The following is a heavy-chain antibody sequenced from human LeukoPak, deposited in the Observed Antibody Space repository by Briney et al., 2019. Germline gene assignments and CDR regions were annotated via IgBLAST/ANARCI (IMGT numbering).Heavy chain of an antibody. CDR3: ARGGRWYFDY. V-gene: IGHV3-7*01. J-gene: IGHJ4*02. D-gene: IGHD4-23*01. CDR2: INQDGSEK. Sequence: PGGSLRLSCAASGFTFTTYWMSWVRQAPGKGLEWVARINQDGSEKYYVDSVKGRFTISRDNAKYSLYLQMNSPRVEDTAVYYCARGGRWYFDYWAQGTLVTVSS. CDR1: GFTFTTYW.